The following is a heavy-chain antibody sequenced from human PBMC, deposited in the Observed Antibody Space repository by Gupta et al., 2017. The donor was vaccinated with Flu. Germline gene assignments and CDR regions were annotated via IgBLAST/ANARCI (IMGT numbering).Heavy chain of an antibody. CDR2: IIPIFGTA. CDR3: AVTADIVATIWESWFDP. J-gene: IGHJ5*02. CDR1: GGTFSSYA. V-gene: IGHV1-69*01. D-gene: IGHD5-12*01. Sequence: QVQLVQSGAEVKKPGSSVKVSCKASGGTFSSYAISWVRQAPGQGLEWMGGIIPIFGTANYAQKFQGRVTITADESTSTAYMELSSLRSEDTAVYYCAVTADIVATIWESWFDPWGQGTLVTVSS.